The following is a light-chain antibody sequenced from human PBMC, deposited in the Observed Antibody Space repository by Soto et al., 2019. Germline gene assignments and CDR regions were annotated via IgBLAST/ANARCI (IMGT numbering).Light chain of an antibody. CDR1: SSDVGGYNY. CDR3: SSYSSSGTLYV. CDR2: DVN. J-gene: IGLJ1*01. Sequence: QSALTQPASVSGSPGRSITISCTGTSSDVGGYNYVSWYQHHPGKAPKLMIYDVNNRPSGISNRFFGSKSGNTASLTISGLQTEDEADYYCSSYSSSGTLYVFGTGTKLTVL. V-gene: IGLV2-14*01.